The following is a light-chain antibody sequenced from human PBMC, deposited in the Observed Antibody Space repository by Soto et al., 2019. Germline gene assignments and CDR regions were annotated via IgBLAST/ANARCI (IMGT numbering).Light chain of an antibody. V-gene: IGLV2-14*03. CDR1: SSDIGAYDL. CDR2: EVS. Sequence: QTVLRHPASVSGSPGHSITISCSGTSSDIGAYDLVSWYQQHPGRAPKLIIYEVSHRFSGLSYRFSGSKSGNTASLTISGLQAEEQGDYYCTSFAPGRIYVFGSGTKVTVL. J-gene: IGLJ1*01. CDR3: TSFAPGRIYV.